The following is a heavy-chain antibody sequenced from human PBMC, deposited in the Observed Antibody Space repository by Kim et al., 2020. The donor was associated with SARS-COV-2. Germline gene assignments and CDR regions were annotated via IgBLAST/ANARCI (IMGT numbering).Heavy chain of an antibody. V-gene: IGHV4-31*11. J-gene: IGHJ6*02. Sequence: SETLSLTCGVSGSSIRSGGYYWSWIRQHPGKGLEWIGYISYSGTTYFNPSLKSRLAMSLDSPNNQISLKLDSVTAADTAVYFCASRTDQVYYYGMDIWGQGITVSVSS. CDR3: ASRTDQVYYYGMDI. CDR1: GSSIRSGGYY. CDR2: ISYSGTT.